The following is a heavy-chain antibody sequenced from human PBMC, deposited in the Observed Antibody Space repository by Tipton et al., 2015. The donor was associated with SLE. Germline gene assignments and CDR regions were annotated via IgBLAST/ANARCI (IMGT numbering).Heavy chain of an antibody. CDR2: IYYTGSA. J-gene: IGHJ3*02. D-gene: IGHD2-2*01. CDR3: ARVHCSTTSCYRGHDAFDI. V-gene: IGHV4-59*01. Sequence: TLSLTCSVSGDSINSYYWSWIRQPPGKGLEWMGYIYYTGSANYNPSLKSRVTILVDTSKNQFYLKLNSVTAADTAVYYCARVHCSTTSCYRGHDAFDIWGQGTMVTVSS. CDR1: GDSINSYY.